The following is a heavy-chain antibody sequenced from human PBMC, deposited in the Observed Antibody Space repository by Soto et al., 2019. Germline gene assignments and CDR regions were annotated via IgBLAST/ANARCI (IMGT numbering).Heavy chain of an antibody. Sequence: GGSLRLSCAASGFTFSSYGMHWVRQAPGKGLEWVAVIWYDGNNKYYADSMKGRFTISRDNSENTLYLQMNSLRAEDTAVYYCARGCYLSYSNSWCPSRGMDVWGQGTTVTVSS. J-gene: IGHJ6*02. CDR3: ARGCYLSYSNSWCPSRGMDV. CDR2: IWYDGNNK. D-gene: IGHD6-13*01. CDR1: GFTFSSYG. V-gene: IGHV3-33*01.